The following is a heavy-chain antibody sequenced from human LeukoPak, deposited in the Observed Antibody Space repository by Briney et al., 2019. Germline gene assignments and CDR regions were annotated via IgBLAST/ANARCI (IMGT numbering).Heavy chain of an antibody. J-gene: IGHJ4*02. D-gene: IGHD2-15*01. CDR3: AKESVVAARCFDY. CDR2: ISWNSGSI. CDR1: GFTFDDYA. Sequence: GGSLRLSCAASGFTFDDYAMHWVRQAPGKGLEWVSGISWNSGSIGYADSVKGRFTISRDNAKNSLYLQMNSLRAEDTALYYCAKESVVAARCFDYWGQGTLVTVSS. V-gene: IGHV3-9*01.